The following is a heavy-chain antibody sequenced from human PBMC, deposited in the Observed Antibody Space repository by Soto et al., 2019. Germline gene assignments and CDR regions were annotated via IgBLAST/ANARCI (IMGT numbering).Heavy chain of an antibody. D-gene: IGHD6-25*01. CDR1: GYSFTSYW. CDR3: ARPHNMRDSSGSYYYGMDV. Sequence: PGESLKISCKGSGYSFTSYWISWVRQMPGKGLEWMGRIDPSDSYTNYSPSFQGHVTISADKSISTAYLQWSSLKASDTAMYYCARPHNMRDSSGSYYYGMDVWGRGTTVTVSS. J-gene: IGHJ6*02. V-gene: IGHV5-10-1*01. CDR2: IDPSDSYT.